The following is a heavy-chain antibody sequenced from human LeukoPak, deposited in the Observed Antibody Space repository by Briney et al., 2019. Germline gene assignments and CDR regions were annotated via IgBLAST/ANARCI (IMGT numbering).Heavy chain of an antibody. Sequence: GASVKVSCKASGYTFTGYYMHWVRQAPGQGLEWMGWINPNSGGTNYAQKFQGRVTMTRDTSISTAYMELSRLRSDDTAVYYCARDVIHPYYDYVWGSYHPHSLMDVWGKGTTVTISS. CDR1: GYTFTGYY. V-gene: IGHV1-2*02. CDR2: INPNSGGT. J-gene: IGHJ6*03. CDR3: ARDVIHPYYDYVWGSYHPHSLMDV. D-gene: IGHD3-16*02.